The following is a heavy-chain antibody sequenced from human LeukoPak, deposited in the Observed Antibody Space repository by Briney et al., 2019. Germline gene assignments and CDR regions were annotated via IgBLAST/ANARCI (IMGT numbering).Heavy chain of an antibody. CDR1: GGTFSSYA. CDR2: IIPIFGTA. Sequence: VASVKVSCKASGGTFSSYAISWVRQAPGQGLEWMGGIIPIFGTANYAQKFQGRVTITADESTSTAYMELSSLRSEDTAVYYCARGGNYYDSSGHYLFDYWGQGTLVTVSS. J-gene: IGHJ4*02. D-gene: IGHD3-22*01. CDR3: ARGGNYYDSSGHYLFDY. V-gene: IGHV1-69*13.